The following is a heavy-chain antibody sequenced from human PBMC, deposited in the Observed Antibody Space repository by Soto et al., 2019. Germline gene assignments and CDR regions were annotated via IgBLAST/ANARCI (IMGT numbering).Heavy chain of an antibody. V-gene: IGHV3-15*07. CDR3: TTARGGWELHYFDY. CDR2: IKSKTDGGTT. D-gene: IGHD1-26*01. CDR1: GFTFSNAW. J-gene: IGHJ4*02. Sequence: EVQLVESGGGLVKPGGSLRLSCAASGFTFSNAWMNWVRQAPGKGLEWVGRIKSKTDGGTTDYAAPVKGRFTISRDDSKNTLYLQMNSLKTEDTAVYYCTTARGGWELHYFDYWGQGTLVTVSS.